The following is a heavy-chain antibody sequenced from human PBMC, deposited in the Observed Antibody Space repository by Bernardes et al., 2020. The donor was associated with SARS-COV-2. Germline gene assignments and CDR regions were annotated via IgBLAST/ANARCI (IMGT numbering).Heavy chain of an antibody. CDR3: ARGTHGDYDWYFDL. V-gene: IGHV4-34*01. CDR2: INHSGST. CDR1: GGSFSGYY. J-gene: IGHJ2*01. Sequence: SETLSLTCAVYGGSFSGYYWSWIRQPPGTGLEWIWEINHSGSTHFNPSLNSRVTISVATSKNQFSLKLSSVTAADTAVYYCARGTHGDYDWYFDLWGRGTLVTVSS. D-gene: IGHD4-17*01.